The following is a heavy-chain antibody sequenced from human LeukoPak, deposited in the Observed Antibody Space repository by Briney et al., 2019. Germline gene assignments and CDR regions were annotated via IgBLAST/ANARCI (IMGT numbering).Heavy chain of an antibody. CDR2: IYSGGNT. CDR1: GFTVGSNY. J-gene: IGHJ4*02. CDR3: ARAATPYYFDY. V-gene: IGHV3-53*01. Sequence: GGSLRLSCAASGFTVGSNYMSWVRQAPGKGLEWVSVIYSGGNTYYADSVKGRFTISRDNSKNTLYLQMNSLRAEDTAVYYCARAATPYYFDYWGQGTLVTVAS.